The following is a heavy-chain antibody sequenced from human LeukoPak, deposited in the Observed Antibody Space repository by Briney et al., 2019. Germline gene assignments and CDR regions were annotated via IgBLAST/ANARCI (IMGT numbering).Heavy chain of an antibody. Sequence: ASVKVSCKASGYTFTSYAMHWVRQAPGQRLEWMGWINAGNGNTKYSQKFQGRVTITRDTSASTAYMELSSLRSEDTAVYYCATYYYDSSGYYDFDYWGQEPWSPSPQ. CDR1: GYTFTSYA. CDR2: INAGNGNT. J-gene: IGHJ4*01. CDR3: ATYYYDSSGYYDFDY. V-gene: IGHV1-3*01. D-gene: IGHD3-22*01.